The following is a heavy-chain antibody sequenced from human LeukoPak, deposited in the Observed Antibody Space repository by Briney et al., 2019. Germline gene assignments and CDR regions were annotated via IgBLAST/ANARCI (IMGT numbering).Heavy chain of an antibody. D-gene: IGHD6-19*01. V-gene: IGHV4-34*01. CDR1: GGSFSGHY. CDR2: INHSGST. J-gene: IGHJ5*02. Sequence: KPSETLSLTCAVYGGSFSGHYWSWIRQPPGKGLEWIGEINHSGSTNYNPSLKSRVTISVDTSKNQFSLKLSSVTAADTAVYYCARGLSSGWYTVPWGQGTLVTVSS. CDR3: ARGLSSGWYTVP.